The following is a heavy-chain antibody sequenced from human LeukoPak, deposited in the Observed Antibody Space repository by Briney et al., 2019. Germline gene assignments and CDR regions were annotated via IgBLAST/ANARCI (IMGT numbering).Heavy chain of an antibody. J-gene: IGHJ6*02. Sequence: PSETLSLTCTVSGGSISSYYWSWIRQPPGKGLEWIGYIYYGGSTNYNPSLKSRVTISVDTSKNQFSLKLSSVTAADTAVYYCARLPYYYYGMDVWGQGTTVTVSS. CDR2: IYYGGST. CDR3: ARLPYYYYGMDV. V-gene: IGHV4-59*08. CDR1: GGSISSYY.